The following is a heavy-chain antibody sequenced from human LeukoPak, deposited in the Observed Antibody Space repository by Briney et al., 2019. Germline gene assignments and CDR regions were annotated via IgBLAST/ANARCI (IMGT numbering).Heavy chain of an antibody. CDR2: IYTSGST. D-gene: IGHD4-17*01. CDR3: ARGLITVTTSDAFDI. J-gene: IGHJ3*02. CDR1: GGSISSYY. Sequence: SETLSLTCTVPGGSISSYYWSWIRQPAGKGLEWIGRIYTSGSTNYNPSLKSRVTMSVDTSKNQFSLKLSSVTAADTAVYYCARGLITVTTSDAFDIWGQGTMVTVSS. V-gene: IGHV4-4*07.